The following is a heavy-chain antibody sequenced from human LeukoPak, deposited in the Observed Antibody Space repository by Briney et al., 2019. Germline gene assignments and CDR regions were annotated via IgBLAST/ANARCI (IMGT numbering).Heavy chain of an antibody. CDR2: INTNTGNP. Sequence: ASVKASCKASGYTFTSYAMNWVRQAPGQGLEWMGWINTNTGNPTYAQGFTGRFVFSLDTSVSTAYLQISSLKAEDTAVYYCAQTMAGYGMDVWGQGTTVTVSS. CDR1: GYTFTSYA. V-gene: IGHV7-4-1*02. J-gene: IGHJ6*02. D-gene: IGHD3-10*01. CDR3: AQTMAGYGMDV.